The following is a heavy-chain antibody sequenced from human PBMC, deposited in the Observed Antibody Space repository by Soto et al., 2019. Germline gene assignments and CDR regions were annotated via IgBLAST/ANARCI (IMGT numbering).Heavy chain of an antibody. CDR2: MNPNSGNT. Sequence: ASVKVSCKASGYTFTSYDINWVRQATGQGLEWMGWMNPNSGNTGYAQKFQGRVTMTRNTSISTAYMELSSLRSEDTAVYYCARGPDTQGYCSGGSCYSGGDYWGQGTLVTV. CDR3: ARGPDTQGYCSGGSCYSGGDY. J-gene: IGHJ4*02. D-gene: IGHD2-15*01. V-gene: IGHV1-8*01. CDR1: GYTFTSYD.